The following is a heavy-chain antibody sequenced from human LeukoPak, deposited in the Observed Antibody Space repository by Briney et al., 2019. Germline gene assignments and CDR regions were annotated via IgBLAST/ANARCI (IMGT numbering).Heavy chain of an antibody. CDR2: IYYSGST. CDR1: GGSISSSSYY. Sequence: SETLSLTCTVSGGSISSSSYYWGWIRQPPGKGLEWIGSIYYSGSTYYNPSLKSRVTISVDTSKNQFSLKLSSVTAADTAVYYCARAGSGRGPTLNWFDPWGQGTLVTVSS. D-gene: IGHD1-26*01. CDR3: ARAGSGRGPTLNWFDP. J-gene: IGHJ5*02. V-gene: IGHV4-39*07.